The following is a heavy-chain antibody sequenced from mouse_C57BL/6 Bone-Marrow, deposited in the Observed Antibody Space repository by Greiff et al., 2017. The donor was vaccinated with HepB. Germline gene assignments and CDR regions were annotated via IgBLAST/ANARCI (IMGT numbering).Heavy chain of an antibody. Sequence: QVQLQQSGPELVKPGASVKISCKASGYAFSSSWMNWVKQRPGKGLEWIGRIYPGDGDTNYNGKFKGKATLTADKSSSTAYMQLSSLTSEDSAVYFCARFLRSYAMDYWGQGTSVTVSS. J-gene: IGHJ4*01. D-gene: IGHD1-1*01. CDR3: ARFLRSYAMDY. CDR2: IYPGDGDT. CDR1: GYAFSSSW. V-gene: IGHV1-82*01.